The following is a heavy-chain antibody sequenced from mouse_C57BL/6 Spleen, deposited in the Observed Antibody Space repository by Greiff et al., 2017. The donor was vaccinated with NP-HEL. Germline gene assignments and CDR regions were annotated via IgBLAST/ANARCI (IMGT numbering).Heavy chain of an antibody. CDR3: AREGLYRVTWFAY. V-gene: IGHV5-4*01. J-gene: IGHJ3*01. CDR2: ISDGGSYT. CDR1: GFTFSSYA. D-gene: IGHD2-14*01. Sequence: DVKLVESGGGLVKPGGSLKLSCAASGFTFSSYAMSWVRQTPEKRLEWVATISDGGSYTYYPDNVKGRFTISRDNAKNNLYLQMSHLKSEDTAMYYCAREGLYRVTWFAYWGQGTLVTVSA.